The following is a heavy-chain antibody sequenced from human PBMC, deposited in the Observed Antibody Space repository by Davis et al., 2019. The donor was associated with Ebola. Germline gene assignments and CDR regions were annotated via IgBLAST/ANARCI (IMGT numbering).Heavy chain of an antibody. J-gene: IGHJ4*02. D-gene: IGHD6-19*01. CDR1: GYTFTTYG. CDR3: ARDVKQWLVPGHY. Sequence: AASVKVSCKASGYTFTTYGITWVRQAPGQGLEWMGWISAYNGNTNYAQKLQGRVTMTTDTYTSTAYMELSSLRSEDTAVYYCARDVKQWLVPGHYWGQGTLVTVSS. CDR2: ISAYNGNT. V-gene: IGHV1-18*01.